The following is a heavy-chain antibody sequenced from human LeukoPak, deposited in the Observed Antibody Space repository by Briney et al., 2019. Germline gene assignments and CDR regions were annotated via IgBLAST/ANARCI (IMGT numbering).Heavy chain of an antibody. CDR1: GLSLSTSGVG. CDR2: NYWNDDK. Sequence: SAPTLVKPTQTLTLTCTFSGLSLSTSGVGVGWIRQPPGNALGWLDLNYWNDDKRYSPSLKSRLTNTKDTSKNQVVLTMTNMDPVDTATYYCAHRMYYDYVLGSARRDNWFDPWGQGTLVTVSS. J-gene: IGHJ5*02. CDR3: AHRMYYDYVLGSARRDNWFDP. V-gene: IGHV2-5*01. D-gene: IGHD3-16*01.